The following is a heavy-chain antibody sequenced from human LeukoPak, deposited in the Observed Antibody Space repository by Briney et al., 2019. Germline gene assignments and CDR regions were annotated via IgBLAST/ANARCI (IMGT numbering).Heavy chain of an antibody. V-gene: IGHV3-33*06. Sequence: GGSLRLFCGASGFTFSTCGMQWVRQAPGKGLEWVAVIWSNGINKYYADSVKGRFTISRDNSKNTLSLQMDSLRVEDTAIYYCAKEYAPFVGFDYWGQGILVTVSS. J-gene: IGHJ4*02. CDR3: AKEYAPFVGFDY. CDR1: GFTFSTCG. D-gene: IGHD1-26*01. CDR2: IWSNGINK.